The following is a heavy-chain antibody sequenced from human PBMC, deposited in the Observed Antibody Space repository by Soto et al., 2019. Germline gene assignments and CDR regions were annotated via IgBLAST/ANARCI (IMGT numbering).Heavy chain of an antibody. CDR3: AKDFHPSQSYALYNGFDP. CDR2: IPSDGSSK. D-gene: IGHD3-16*01. J-gene: IGHJ5*02. CDR1: GFTFSTYG. Sequence: QVQLVESGGGVVQPGRSLRLSCAASGFTFSTYGMFWVRQPPGKGLEWVAAIPSDGSSKYYADSVKGRFTISRDNSKNTLFLQMDSLRTEDTAVYYCAKDFHPSQSYALYNGFDPWGQGTLVTVSS. V-gene: IGHV3-30*18.